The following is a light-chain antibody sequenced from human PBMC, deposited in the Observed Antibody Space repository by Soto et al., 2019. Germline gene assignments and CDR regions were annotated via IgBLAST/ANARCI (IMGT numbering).Light chain of an antibody. CDR2: DAF. J-gene: IGKJ2*01. CDR3: QQRSSWPT. V-gene: IGKV3-11*01. CDR1: QSVSSN. Sequence: EIVLTQSPATLSLSPGERATLSCRASQSVSSNLAWYQQKLGQAPRLLIYDAFNRATGIPARFSGSGSGTDFTPTISNLEPEDFAVYYCQQRSSWPTFGQGTKLEIK.